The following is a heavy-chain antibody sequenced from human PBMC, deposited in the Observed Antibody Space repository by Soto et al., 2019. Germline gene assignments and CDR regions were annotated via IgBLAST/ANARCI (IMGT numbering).Heavy chain of an antibody. Sequence: PGGSLRLSCAASGFTFSSYAMSWVRQAPGKGLEWVSAISGSGGSTYYADSVKGRFTISRDNSKNTLYLQMNSLRAEDTAVYYCAKDHVVAGTWHFDYYYGMDVWGQGTTVTVSS. CDR1: GFTFSSYA. J-gene: IGHJ6*02. D-gene: IGHD6-19*01. CDR2: ISGSGGST. V-gene: IGHV3-23*01. CDR3: AKDHVVAGTWHFDYYYGMDV.